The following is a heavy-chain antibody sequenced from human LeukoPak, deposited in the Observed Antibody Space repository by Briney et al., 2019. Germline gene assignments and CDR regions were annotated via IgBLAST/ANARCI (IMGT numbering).Heavy chain of an antibody. J-gene: IGHJ4*02. V-gene: IGHV3-23*01. CDR3: AKGSGYYFGSGTYYFDY. Sequence: GGSLRVSCAASGFSFSDYAMSWVRQAPGKGLEWVSVISGSSGSTYYADSVKGRFTISRDNSKNTLYLRMNSLRAEDTAVYYCAKGSGYYFGSGTYYFDYWGQGTLVTVSS. CDR2: ISGSSGST. D-gene: IGHD3-10*01. CDR1: GFSFSDYA.